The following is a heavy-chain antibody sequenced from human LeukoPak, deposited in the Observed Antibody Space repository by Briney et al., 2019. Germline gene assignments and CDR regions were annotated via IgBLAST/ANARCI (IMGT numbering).Heavy chain of an antibody. CDR1: GFTFRSYW. V-gene: IGHV3-7*05. Sequence: PGGSLRLSCVASGFTFRSYWMSWVRQAPGKGLEWVATIKQDGSEKYYVHSVKGRFTTSRDIAQNSLYLQMNSLRAEDTAVYFCARDAGYDFWTGYYDFWGQGTLVTVSS. CDR2: IKQDGSEK. CDR3: ARDAGYDFWTGYYDF. J-gene: IGHJ4*02. D-gene: IGHD3-3*01.